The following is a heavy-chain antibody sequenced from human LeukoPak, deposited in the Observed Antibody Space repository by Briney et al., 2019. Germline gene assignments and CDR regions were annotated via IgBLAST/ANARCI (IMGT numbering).Heavy chain of an antibody. CDR2: IRDKGYGHAT. V-gene: IGHV3-73*01. CDR3: TTPNEGNWFDP. CDR1: GFTFSDSA. J-gene: IGHJ5*02. Sequence: PGGSLSLSCAASGFTFSDSAIHWVRQASGKGLEWVGRIRDKGYGHATAYAASVKGRFTLSRDDSRNTAYLQMDSLKTEDTALYYCTTPNEGNWFDPWGQGTLVTVSS. D-gene: IGHD2-8*01.